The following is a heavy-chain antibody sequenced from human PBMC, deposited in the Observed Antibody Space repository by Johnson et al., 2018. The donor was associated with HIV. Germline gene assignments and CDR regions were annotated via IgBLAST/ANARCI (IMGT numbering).Heavy chain of an antibody. D-gene: IGHD1-1*01. CDR3: ARRVEGRRSANDAFDI. Sequence: VQLVESGGALVQPGRSLRLSCVASGFTFEDYAMYWVRQAPGKGLEWVSGISWNSGSIGYADSVKGRFTISRDNAKNSLYLQMNSLRAEDTAVYYCARRVEGRRSANDAFDIWGQGTMVTVSS. CDR1: GFTFEDYA. CDR2: ISWNSGSI. J-gene: IGHJ3*02. V-gene: IGHV3-9*01.